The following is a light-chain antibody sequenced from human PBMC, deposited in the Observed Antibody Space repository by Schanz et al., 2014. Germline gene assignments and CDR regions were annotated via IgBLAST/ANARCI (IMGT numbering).Light chain of an antibody. Sequence: DIQMTQSPSSVSASVGDRVTITCRASQDISSWLAWYQQKPGRAPKLLIYDASNLETGVPSRFSGSGSGTDFTFTINSLQPEDIATYYCQQYHNLPPTFGGGTKVEIK. CDR2: DAS. V-gene: IGKV1-33*01. CDR1: QDISSW. J-gene: IGKJ4*01. CDR3: QQYHNLPPT.